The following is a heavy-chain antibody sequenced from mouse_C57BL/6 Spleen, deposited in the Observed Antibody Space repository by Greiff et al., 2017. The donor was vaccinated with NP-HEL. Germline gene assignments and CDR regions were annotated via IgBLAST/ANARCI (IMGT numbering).Heavy chain of an antibody. CDR3: ARWMITTYFDY. CDR1: GYTFTSYW. J-gene: IGHJ2*01. V-gene: IGHV1-69*01. D-gene: IGHD2-4*01. CDR2: IDPSDSYT. Sequence: QVQLQQSGAELVMPGASVKLSCKASGYTFTSYWMHWVKQRPGQGLEWIGEIDPSDSYTNYNQKFKGKSTLTVDKSSSTAYMQLSSLTSEDSAVYYCARWMITTYFDYWGQGTTLTVSS.